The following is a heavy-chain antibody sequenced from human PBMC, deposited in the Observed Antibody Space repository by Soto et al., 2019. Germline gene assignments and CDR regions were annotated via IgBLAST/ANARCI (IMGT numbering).Heavy chain of an antibody. CDR1: GFTFSSYS. CDR3: ARDQIAAAGADGY. J-gene: IGHJ4*02. V-gene: IGHV3-21*01. CDR2: ISSSSSYI. D-gene: IGHD6-13*01. Sequence: EVQLVESGGGLVKPGGSLRLSCAASGFTFSSYSMNWVRQAPGQGLECDSSISSSSSYIYYADSVKGRFTISRDNAKNSLYLQMNSLRAEDTAVYYCARDQIAAAGADGYWGQGTLVTVSS.